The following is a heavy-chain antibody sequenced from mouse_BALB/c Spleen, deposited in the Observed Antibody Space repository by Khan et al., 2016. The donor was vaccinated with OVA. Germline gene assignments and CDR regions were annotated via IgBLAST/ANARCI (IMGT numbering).Heavy chain of an antibody. CDR2: ISYCGST. V-gene: IGHV3-2*02. J-gene: IGHJ3*01. CDR1: DYSITSDYA. Sequence: EVQLQESGPGLVKPSQSLSLTCTVTDYSITSDYAWNWLRQFPGNKLEWMGYISYCGSTSYNPSLKSRISITRDTSKNQFFLQLNSVTSEDTATXYCAMGRTYWGQGTLVTVSA. CDR3: AMGRTY. D-gene: IGHD4-1*01.